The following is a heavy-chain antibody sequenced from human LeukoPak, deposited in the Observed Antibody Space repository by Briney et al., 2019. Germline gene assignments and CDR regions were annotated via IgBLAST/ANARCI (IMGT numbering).Heavy chain of an antibody. CDR2: INPNSGGT. D-gene: IGHD2-2*01. J-gene: IGHJ1*01. CDR3: YTFRYCSSASCAAEYFQH. Sequence: ASVKVSCKASGYTFTGYYMHWVRQAPGQGLEWMGWINPNSGGTNYAQKFQGRVTMTRDTSISTAYMELSRLRSDDTAVYYCYTFRYCSSASCAAEYFQHWGQGTLVTVSS. CDR1: GYTFTGYY. V-gene: IGHV1-2*02.